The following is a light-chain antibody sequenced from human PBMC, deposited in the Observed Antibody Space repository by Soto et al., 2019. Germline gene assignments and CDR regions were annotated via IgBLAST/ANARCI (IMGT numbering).Light chain of an antibody. CDR2: DVN. CDR1: ISDIGGYNF. Sequence: QSVLTQPASVSGSPGQSITISCTGTISDIGGYNFISWYQHHPGKAPKLVIYDVNNRPSGISYRFSGSKSGNTASLTISGLQAEDEADYYCASYTRTTTLVFGGGTKVNVL. V-gene: IGLV2-14*01. CDR3: ASYTRTTTLV. J-gene: IGLJ2*01.